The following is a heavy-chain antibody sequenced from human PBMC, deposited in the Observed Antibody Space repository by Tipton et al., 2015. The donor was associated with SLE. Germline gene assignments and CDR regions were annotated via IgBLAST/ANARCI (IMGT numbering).Heavy chain of an antibody. CDR2: IYYSGST. J-gene: IGHJ4*02. CDR3: ARELGGYSYGPWGY. V-gene: IGHV4-59*01. Sequence: TLSLTCTVYGGSISSYYWSWNRQPPGKGLEWIGYIYYSGSTNYNPSLKSRVTISVDTSKNQFSLKLSSVTAADTTVYYCARELGGYSYGPWGYWGQGTLVTVSS. D-gene: IGHD5-18*01. CDR1: GGSISSYY.